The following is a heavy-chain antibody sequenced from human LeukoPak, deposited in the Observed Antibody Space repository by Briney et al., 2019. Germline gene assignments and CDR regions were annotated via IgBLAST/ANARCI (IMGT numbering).Heavy chain of an antibody. Sequence: GGSLRLSCAVSGFTFSSFAMNWVRQAPGKGLEWVSSISRSGSNKYYADSVKGRFTISRDNAKNSLFLQMNSLRAEDTAVYYCARVLRYCSGGNCYSGGLGYMDVWGKGTTVTISS. D-gene: IGHD2-15*01. J-gene: IGHJ6*03. CDR2: ISRSGSNK. CDR1: GFTFSSFA. V-gene: IGHV3-21*04. CDR3: ARVLRYCSGGNCYSGGLGYMDV.